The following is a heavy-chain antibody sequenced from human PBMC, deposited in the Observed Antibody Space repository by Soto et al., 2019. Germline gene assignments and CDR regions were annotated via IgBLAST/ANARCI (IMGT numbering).Heavy chain of an antibody. V-gene: IGHV3-23*01. J-gene: IGHJ3*02. Sequence: GGSLRLSCAASGFTFSSYAMSWVRQAPGKGLGWVSAISGSGGSTYYADSVKGRFTISRDNSKNTLYLQMNSLRAEDTAVYYCAKGQVYSGYDALSSGAFEIGGQGTMVTVSS. CDR1: GFTFSSYA. D-gene: IGHD5-12*01. CDR3: AKGQVYSGYDALSSGAFEI. CDR2: ISGSGGST.